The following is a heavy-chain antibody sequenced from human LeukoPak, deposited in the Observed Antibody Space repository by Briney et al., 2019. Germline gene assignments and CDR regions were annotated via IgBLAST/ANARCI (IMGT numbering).Heavy chain of an antibody. J-gene: IGHJ4*02. Sequence: GGSLRLSCAASGFTFSTYSMNWVRQAPGKGLEWVSSISSSSSYIFYADSVKGRFTISRDNAKNTLYLQMNSLRAEDTAVYYCASSTESDYWGQGTLVTVSS. CDR2: ISSSSSYI. D-gene: IGHD4-17*01. CDR3: ASSTESDY. CDR1: GFTFSTYS. V-gene: IGHV3-21*01.